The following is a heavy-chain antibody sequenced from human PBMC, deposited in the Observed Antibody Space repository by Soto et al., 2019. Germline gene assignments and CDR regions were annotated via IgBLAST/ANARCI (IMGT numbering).Heavy chain of an antibody. J-gene: IGHJ6*03. D-gene: IGHD6-13*01. CDR1: GRTFSSYT. Sequence: SVKVSCEASGRTFSSYTSSWVRPATRQGLEWMGRIIHILGITNYAQKFQGRVTITADKSTSTAYMELSSLRSEDTAVYYCARALWGSSRPYYYYYMDVWGKGTTVTVSS. CDR3: ARALWGSSRPYYYYYMDV. CDR2: IIHILGIT. V-gene: IGHV1-69*02.